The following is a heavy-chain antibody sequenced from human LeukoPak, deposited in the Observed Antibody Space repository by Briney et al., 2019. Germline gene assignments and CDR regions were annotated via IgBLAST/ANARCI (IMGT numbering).Heavy chain of an antibody. V-gene: IGHV4-30-4*01. CDR1: GGSISSGDYY. CDR2: IYYSGST. J-gene: IGHJ5*02. Sequence: SETLSLTCTVSGGSISSGDYYWSWIRQPPGKGLEWIGYIYYSGSTYYNPSLKSRVTISVDTSKNQFSLKLSSVTAADTAVYYCARVDGSGSYCNVFDPWGQGTLVTVSS. CDR3: ARVDGSGSYCNVFDP. D-gene: IGHD3-10*01.